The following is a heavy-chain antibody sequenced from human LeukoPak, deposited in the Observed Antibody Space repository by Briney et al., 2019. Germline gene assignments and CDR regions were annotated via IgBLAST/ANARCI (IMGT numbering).Heavy chain of an antibody. CDR2: ISGSGGGT. CDR3: AKNRGAGSHYYYHMNV. Sequence: GGSLRLSCADSGFTFSTYAMSWVRQAAGKGLEWVSLISGSGGGTYYADSVKGRFTISRDNSKNTLYLQLNSLRVEDTAVYYCAKNRGAGSHYYYHMNVWGKGTTVAVSS. V-gene: IGHV3-23*01. J-gene: IGHJ6*03. CDR1: GFTFSTYA. D-gene: IGHD1-26*01.